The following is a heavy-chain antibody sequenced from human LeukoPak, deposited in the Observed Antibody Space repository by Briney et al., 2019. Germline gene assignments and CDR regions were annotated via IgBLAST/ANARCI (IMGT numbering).Heavy chain of an antibody. CDR1: GFTFSSYG. J-gene: IGHJ4*02. Sequence: GGSLRLSCAASGFTFSSYGMHWVRQAPGKGLVWVSRINSDGSSTSYADSVKGRFTISRDNSKNTLYLQMNSLRDEDTAVYFCVRAHYVDYAYTFDYWGQGTLVTVSS. V-gene: IGHV3-74*01. CDR3: VRAHYVDYAYTFDY. CDR2: INSDGSST. D-gene: IGHD3-16*01.